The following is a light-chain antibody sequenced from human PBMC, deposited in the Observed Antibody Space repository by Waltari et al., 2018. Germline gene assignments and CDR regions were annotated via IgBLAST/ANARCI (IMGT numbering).Light chain of an antibody. CDR1: SGSVSTNHY. J-gene: IGLJ3*02. CDR3: VLYMGKGISV. Sequence: QTVVTQEPSFSVSPGGTVTLTCGLSSGSVSTNHYPRWYQQTPGQAPRTLIYTTNTRSSGVPDRFSGSILGNKAALTITGAQADDESDYYCVLYMGKGISVFGGGTKVTVL. V-gene: IGLV8-61*01. CDR2: TTN.